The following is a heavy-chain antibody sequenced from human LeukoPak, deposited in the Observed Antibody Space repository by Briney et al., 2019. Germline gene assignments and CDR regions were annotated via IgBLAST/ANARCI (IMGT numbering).Heavy chain of an antibody. D-gene: IGHD3-22*01. J-gene: IGHJ6*03. Sequence: SETLSLTCTVSGNSISSFYWSWIRQPPGKGLEWIGYIYYSGSTNYNPSLKSRVTISVDTSKNQFSLKLTSVTAADTAVYYCARCLGYYDSSADYMDVWGKGTTVTVSS. CDR3: ARCLGYYDSSADYMDV. V-gene: IGHV4-59*01. CDR2: IYYSGST. CDR1: GNSISSFY.